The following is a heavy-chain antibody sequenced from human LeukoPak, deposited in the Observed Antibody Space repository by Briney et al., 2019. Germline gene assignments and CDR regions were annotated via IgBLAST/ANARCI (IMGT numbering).Heavy chain of an antibody. J-gene: IGHJ4*02. CDR1: GFTFNSYW. Sequence: GGSLRLSCAASGFTFNSYWMTWVRQTQGRGLEWVAHIKGDGSERYYVDSVKGRFTISRDNAKISLSLQMNSLRAEDTAVYYCARVLPYGSGIQDHWGQGTLVTVSS. CDR3: ARVLPYGSGIQDH. CDR2: IKGDGSER. V-gene: IGHV3-7*04. D-gene: IGHD3-10*01.